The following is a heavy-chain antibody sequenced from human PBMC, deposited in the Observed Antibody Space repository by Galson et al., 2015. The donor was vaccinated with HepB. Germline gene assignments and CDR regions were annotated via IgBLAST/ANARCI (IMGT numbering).Heavy chain of an antibody. Sequence: SLRLSCAASEFTVNTNHMSWVRQAPGKGLEWVAVIYSDGNTNYADSVKGRFTISRAKSKNTLYLQMYSLGPEDTAVYYCARDQGDDYVNYYYYHGMDVWGQGTTVTVSS. D-gene: IGHD4-17*01. CDR3: ARDQGDDYVNYYYYHGMDV. V-gene: IGHV3-66*02. CDR2: IYSDGNT. J-gene: IGHJ6*02. CDR1: EFTVNTNH.